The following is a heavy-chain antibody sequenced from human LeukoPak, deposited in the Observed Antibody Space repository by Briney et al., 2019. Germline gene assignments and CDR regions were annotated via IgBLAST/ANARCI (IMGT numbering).Heavy chain of an antibody. J-gene: IGHJ4*02. V-gene: IGHV3-23*01. CDR2: IGTGGDT. CDR1: GFTFNIYP. Sequence: QPGGSLRLSCVASGFTFNIYPMTWVRQSPEKGLEWVSTIGTGGDTYYADSVKGRFTISRDDSKNTLYLQMHSPGAEDTAVYYCAKSRVVDRRGYFDYWGQGTLVTVSS. D-gene: IGHD2-15*01. CDR3: AKSRVVDRRGYFDY.